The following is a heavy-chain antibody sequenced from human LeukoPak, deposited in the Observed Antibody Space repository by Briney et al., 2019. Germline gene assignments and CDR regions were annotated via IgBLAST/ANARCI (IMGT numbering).Heavy chain of an antibody. CDR1: GFTFSSYG. Sequence: GGSLRLSCAASGFTFSSYGMHWVPQAPGKGLEWVAFIRYDGSNKYYADSVEGRFTISRDNSKNTLYLQMNSLRAEDTAVYYCARGGSDDFDYWGQGTLVTVSS. J-gene: IGHJ4*02. CDR3: ARGGSDDFDY. CDR2: IRYDGSNK. V-gene: IGHV3-30*02. D-gene: IGHD2-15*01.